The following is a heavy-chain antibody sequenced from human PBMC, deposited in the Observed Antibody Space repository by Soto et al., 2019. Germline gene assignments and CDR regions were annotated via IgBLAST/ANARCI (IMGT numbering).Heavy chain of an antibody. V-gene: IGHV1-46*01. D-gene: IGHD6-13*01. CDR1: GYTFTSYF. Sequence: ASVKVSCKASGYTFTSYFLHWVRQAPGQGLEWMGIINPGAGSTSYAQKFQGRVTMTSDTSTSTVYMELSSLRSEDTAVYYCARVGVAAAGPEYYYYYGMDVSGQGTTVTVSS. CDR2: INPGAGST. J-gene: IGHJ6*02. CDR3: ARVGVAAAGPEYYYYYGMDV.